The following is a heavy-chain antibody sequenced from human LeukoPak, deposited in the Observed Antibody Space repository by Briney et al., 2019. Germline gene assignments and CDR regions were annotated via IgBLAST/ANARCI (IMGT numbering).Heavy chain of an antibody. CDR1: GFTFSSYG. V-gene: IGHV3-30*19. CDR3: ARASQMPLSLDY. J-gene: IGHJ4*02. D-gene: IGHD2-2*01. Sequence: PGGSLRLSCTASGFTFSSYGMHWVRQAPGKGLEWVAVISYDGSNKYYADSVKGRFTISRDNSKNTLYLQMNSLRAEDTAVYYCARASQMPLSLDYWGQGTLVTVSS. CDR2: ISYDGSNK.